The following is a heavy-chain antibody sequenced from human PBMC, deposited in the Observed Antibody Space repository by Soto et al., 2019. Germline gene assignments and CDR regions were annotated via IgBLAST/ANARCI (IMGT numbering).Heavy chain of an antibody. J-gene: IGHJ3*02. D-gene: IGHD5-18*01. V-gene: IGHV4-59*01. CDR1: GGSISSYY. Sequence: LSLTCTVSGGSISSYYWSWIRQPPGKGLEWIGYIYYSGSTNYNPSLKSRVTISVDTSKNQFSLKLSSVTAADTAVYYCARDLQRGYSYGYGAFDIWGQGTMVTVSS. CDR3: ARDLQRGYSYGYGAFDI. CDR2: IYYSGST.